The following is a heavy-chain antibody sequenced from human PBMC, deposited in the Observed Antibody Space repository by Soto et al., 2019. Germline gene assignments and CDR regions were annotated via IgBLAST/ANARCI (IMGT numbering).Heavy chain of an antibody. CDR1: ADTFTSYY. CDR3: AREGPARAAWDAFDF. V-gene: IGHV1-46*01. CDR2: INPNGGST. J-gene: IGHJ3*01. Sequence: ASVKVSCKAPADTFTSYYIHWVRQAPGHGLEWMGVINPNGGSTRFAQKFQGRVTMTSDTSTSTVYMELRGLTSEDTAVYYCAREGPARAAWDAFDFWGQGTMVTVSS. D-gene: IGHD6-6*01.